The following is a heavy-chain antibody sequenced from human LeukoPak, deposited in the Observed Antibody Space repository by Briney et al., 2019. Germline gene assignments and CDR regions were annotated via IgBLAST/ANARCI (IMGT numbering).Heavy chain of an antibody. CDR2: IIPIFGTA. D-gene: IGHD3-3*01. CDR1: GGTFSSYA. V-gene: IGHV1-69*13. CDR3: ARDRDPRILYYDFWSGYRLGPDYGMDV. Sequence: ASVKVSCKASGGTFSSYAISWVRQAPGQGLEWMGGIIPIFGTAKYAQKFQGRVTITADESTSTAYMELSSLRSEDTAVYYCARDRDPRILYYDFWSGYRLGPDYGMDVWGQGTTVTVSS. J-gene: IGHJ6*02.